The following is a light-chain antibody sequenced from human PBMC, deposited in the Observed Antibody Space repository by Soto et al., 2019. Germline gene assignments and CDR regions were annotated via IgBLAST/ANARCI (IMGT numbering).Light chain of an antibody. CDR3: SSCRTISTLV. CDR2: EVS. V-gene: IGLV2-14*01. J-gene: IGLJ2*01. Sequence: QSALTQPASVSGSPGQSITISCTGTASDVGGYKYVSWYQQHPGKAPKLLIYEVSNRPSGVSNRFSGSKSGNTASLAISGLQAEDEAEYYCSSCRTISTLVFGGGTKVTVL. CDR1: ASDVGGYKY.